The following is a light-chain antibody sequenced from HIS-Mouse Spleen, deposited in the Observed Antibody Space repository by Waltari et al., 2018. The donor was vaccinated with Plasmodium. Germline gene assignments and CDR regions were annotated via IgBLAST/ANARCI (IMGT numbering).Light chain of an antibody. CDR3: YSTDSSGNHRV. CDR2: EDS. V-gene: IGLV3-10*01. CDR1: ALPKKY. Sequence: SYELTQPPSVSVSPGQTARITCSGDALPKKYAYWYQQKSGQAPVLVIYEDSKRPSGIPGGFSGSGSGTMDTLTISGAQVEDEADYYCYSTDSSGNHRVFGGGTKLTVL. J-gene: IGLJ3*02.